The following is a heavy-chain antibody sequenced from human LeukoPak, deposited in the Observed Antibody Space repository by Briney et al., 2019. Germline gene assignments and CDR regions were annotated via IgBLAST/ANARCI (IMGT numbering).Heavy chain of an antibody. V-gene: IGHV1-69*04. D-gene: IGHD6-6*01. Sequence: SVKVSCKAPGDTLITHYISWVRQAPGQGLEWVGRIVPVIGVATYAQSLQGRVIITADRSTNTAYMELSSLRFEDSAVYYCARDVGYSSSSLGTPLDYWGQGTLVTVSS. CDR3: ARDVGYSSSSLGTPLDY. J-gene: IGHJ4*02. CDR1: GDTLITHY. CDR2: IVPVIGVA.